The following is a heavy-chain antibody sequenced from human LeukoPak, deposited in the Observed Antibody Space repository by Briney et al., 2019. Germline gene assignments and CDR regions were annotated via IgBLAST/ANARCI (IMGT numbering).Heavy chain of an antibody. CDR3: ARIPADVFYYGSGSYYMVY. CDR1: GFTFSSYE. V-gene: IGHV3-48*03. Sequence: PGGSLRLSCAASGFTFSSYEMNWVRQAPGKGLEWVSYISSSGSTIYYADSVKGRFTISRDNAKNSLYLQMNCLRAEDTAVYYCARIPADVFYYGSGSYYMVYWGQGTLVTVSS. J-gene: IGHJ4*02. CDR2: ISSSGSTI. D-gene: IGHD3-10*01.